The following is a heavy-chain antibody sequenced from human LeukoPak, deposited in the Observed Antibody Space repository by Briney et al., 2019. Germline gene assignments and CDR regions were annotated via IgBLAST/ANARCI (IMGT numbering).Heavy chain of an antibody. Sequence: QPGGSLRLSCAASGFTFSSYEMNWVRQAPGKGLEWVSYISSSGSTIYYADSVKGRLTISRDNAKNSLYLQMNSLRAEDTAVYYCAVYGDYGKGERDSDYWGQGTLVTVSS. D-gene: IGHD4-17*01. V-gene: IGHV3-48*03. J-gene: IGHJ4*02. CDR3: AVYGDYGKGERDSDY. CDR1: GFTFSSYE. CDR2: ISSSGSTI.